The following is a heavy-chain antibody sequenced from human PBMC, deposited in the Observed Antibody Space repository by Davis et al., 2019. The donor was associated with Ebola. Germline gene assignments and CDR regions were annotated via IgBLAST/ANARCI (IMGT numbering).Heavy chain of an antibody. Sequence: SVKVSCKASGYTFTSYGISWVRQAPGQGLEWMGRIIPILGIANYAQKFQGRVTITADKSTSTAYMELSSLRSEDTAVYYCASLGTTVTRTFDYWGQGTLVTVSS. J-gene: IGHJ4*02. CDR1: GYTFTSYG. CDR3: ASLGTTVTRTFDY. D-gene: IGHD4-17*01. V-gene: IGHV1-69*04. CDR2: IIPILGIA.